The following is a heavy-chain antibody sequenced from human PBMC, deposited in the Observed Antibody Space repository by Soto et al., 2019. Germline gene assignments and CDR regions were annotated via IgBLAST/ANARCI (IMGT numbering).Heavy chain of an antibody. D-gene: IGHD3-22*01. V-gene: IGHV4-39*01. Sequence: PSETLSLTCTVSGGSISSSSYCWGWIRQPPGKGLEWIGSIYYSGSTYYNPSLKSRVTISVDTSKNQFSLKLSSVTAADTAVYYCARILYYYDSSGPSPYYYYYGMDVWGQGTTVTASS. J-gene: IGHJ6*02. CDR3: ARILYYYDSSGPSPYYYYYGMDV. CDR2: IYYSGST. CDR1: GGSISSSSYC.